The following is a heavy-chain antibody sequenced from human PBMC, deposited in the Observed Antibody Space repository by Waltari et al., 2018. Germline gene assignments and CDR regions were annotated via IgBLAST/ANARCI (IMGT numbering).Heavy chain of an antibody. J-gene: IGHJ4*02. Sequence: EVQLVASGGGLVQPGGSLRLSCAASGFTFSSYSLNWVRQAPGKGLELVSYISSSSSTIYYADSVKGRFTISRDNAKNSLYLQMNSLRAEDTAVYYCARDDQEVGDHGWGQGTLVTVSS. CDR2: ISSSSSTI. CDR1: GFTFSSYS. CDR3: ARDDQEVGDHG. V-gene: IGHV3-48*04. D-gene: IGHD2-15*01.